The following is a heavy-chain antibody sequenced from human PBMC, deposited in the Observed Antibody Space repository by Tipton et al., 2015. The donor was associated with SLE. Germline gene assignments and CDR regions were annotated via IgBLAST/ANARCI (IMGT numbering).Heavy chain of an antibody. D-gene: IGHD2-15*01. CDR3: ARYKYCSGGSCPRWFDP. CDR2: INHSGST. Sequence: TPSLTCTVSGGSISSSSYYWGWIRQPPGKGLEWIGEINHSGSTNYNPSLKSRVTISVETSKNQFSLKLSSVTAADTAVYYCARYKYCSGGSCPRWFDPWGQGTLVTVSS. CDR1: GGSISSSSYY. J-gene: IGHJ5*02. V-gene: IGHV4-39*07.